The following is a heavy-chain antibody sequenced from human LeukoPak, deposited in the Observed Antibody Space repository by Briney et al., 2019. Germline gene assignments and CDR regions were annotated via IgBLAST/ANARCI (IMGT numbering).Heavy chain of an antibody. V-gene: IGHV3-7*04. CDR1: GFTFSSYW. CDR2: IQENGGEK. D-gene: IGHD3-10*01. Sequence: GGSLRLSCAASGFTFSSYWMSWVRQAPGKGLEWVADIQENGGEKYYIDSVKGRFTISRDNAKNSLYLQMNSLRVEDTAVYYCARDRRYGSGYYFHYWYFDLWGRGTQVTVSS. J-gene: IGHJ2*01. CDR3: ARDRRYGSGYYFHYWYFDL.